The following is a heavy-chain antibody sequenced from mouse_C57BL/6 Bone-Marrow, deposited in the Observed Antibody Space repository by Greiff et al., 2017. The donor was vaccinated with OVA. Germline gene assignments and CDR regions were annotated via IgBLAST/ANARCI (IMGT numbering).Heavy chain of an antibody. J-gene: IGHJ2*01. CDR1: GFTFSSYG. V-gene: IGHV5-6*02. CDR3: ARQGAHRGYFDY. Sequence: EVKLVESGGDLVKPGGSLKLSCAASGFTFSSYGMSWVRQTPDKRLEWVATISSGGSYPYYTDSVKGRFTISRDNAKNTLYLQMSSLKSEDTAMYYCARQGAHRGYFDYWGQGTTLTVSS. D-gene: IGHD3-1*01. CDR2: ISSGGSYP.